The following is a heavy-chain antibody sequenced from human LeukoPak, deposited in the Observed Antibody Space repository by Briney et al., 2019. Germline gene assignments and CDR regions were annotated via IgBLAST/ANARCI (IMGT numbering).Heavy chain of an antibody. V-gene: IGHV3-74*01. CDR1: GFTFSSSW. CDR3: ARAGNYYCDL. Sequence: PGGSLRLSCAASGFTFSSSWMHWVRQGPGKGLVWVARMNADGRTINYADSVKGRFTISRDNAKNTLYLQMNSLRTEDAAVYYCARAGNYYCDLWGRGTQVTVSS. CDR2: MNADGRTI. D-gene: IGHD1-7*01. J-gene: IGHJ2*01.